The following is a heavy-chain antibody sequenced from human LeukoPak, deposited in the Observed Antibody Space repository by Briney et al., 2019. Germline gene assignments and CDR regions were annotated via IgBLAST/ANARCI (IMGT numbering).Heavy chain of an antibody. J-gene: IGHJ6*02. D-gene: IGHD2-8*01. V-gene: IGHV3-23*01. CDR3: AKCHSIVLRGGGYYYYYGMDV. Sequence: GGSLRLSCAASGLTFSSYAMSWVRQAPGKGLEWVSAISGSGGSTYYADSVKGRFTISRDNSKNTLYLQMNSLRAEDTAVYYCAKCHSIVLRGGGYYYYYGMDVWGQGTTVTVSS. CDR2: ISGSGGST. CDR1: GLTFSSYA.